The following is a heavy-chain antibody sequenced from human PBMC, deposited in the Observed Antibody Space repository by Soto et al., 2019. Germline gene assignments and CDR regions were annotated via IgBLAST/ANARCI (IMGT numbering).Heavy chain of an antibody. CDR2: ISAYNGNT. CDR3: ARDLADYGDVYYYYGMDV. Sequence: VASVKVSCKASGYTFTSYGISWVRQAPGQGLEWMGWISAYNGNTNYAQKLQGRVTMTTDTSTSTAYMELRSLRSDDTAVYYCARDLADYGDVYYYYGMDVRGQGTTVTVSS. D-gene: IGHD4-17*01. CDR1: GYTFTSYG. J-gene: IGHJ6*02. V-gene: IGHV1-18*01.